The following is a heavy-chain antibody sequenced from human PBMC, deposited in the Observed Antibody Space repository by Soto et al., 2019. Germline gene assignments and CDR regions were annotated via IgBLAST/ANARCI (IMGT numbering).Heavy chain of an antibody. Sequence: ASVKVSCKASGYTFTGYYMHWVRQAPGQGLEWMGWINPNSGGTNYAQKFQGWVTMTRDTSISTAYMELSRLRSDDTAVYYCAGGLPDFWSGYGPYYYYGMDVWGQGTTVTVSS. J-gene: IGHJ6*02. CDR2: INPNSGGT. V-gene: IGHV1-2*04. CDR1: GYTFTGYY. CDR3: AGGLPDFWSGYGPYYYYGMDV. D-gene: IGHD3-3*01.